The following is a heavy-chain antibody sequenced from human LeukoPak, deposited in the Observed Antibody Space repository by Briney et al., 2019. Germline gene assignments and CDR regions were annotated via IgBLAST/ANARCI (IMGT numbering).Heavy chain of an antibody. Sequence: LTCTVSGGSISXXXXYWGXXXXXXXXGXEXIGSIYYSGSTFYNPSLKSRVTISVDTSKNQFSLKLSSVTAADTAVYYCARHRGGXXXCLDYWGQGXLVTXXX. CDR2: IYYSGST. CDR1: GGSISXXXXY. J-gene: IGHJ4*02. D-gene: IGHD3-16*01. V-gene: IGHV4-39*01. CDR3: ARHRGGXXXCLDY.